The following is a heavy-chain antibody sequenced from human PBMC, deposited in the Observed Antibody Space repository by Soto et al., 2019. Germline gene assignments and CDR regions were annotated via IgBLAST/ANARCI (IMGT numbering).Heavy chain of an antibody. Sequence: SETLSLTCAVSGDSVSNDNYYWSWIRQPPGTGLEWIGYIYYSGTTNYNSYLQSRLSLSVDMSKNQFSLKLASVTAADTAVYFCARSQRGRTAFTFDYWGQGALVTVSS. D-gene: IGHD3-16*01. CDR1: GDSVSNDNYY. J-gene: IGHJ4*02. CDR3: ARSQRGRTAFTFDY. V-gene: IGHV4-61*01. CDR2: IYYSGTT.